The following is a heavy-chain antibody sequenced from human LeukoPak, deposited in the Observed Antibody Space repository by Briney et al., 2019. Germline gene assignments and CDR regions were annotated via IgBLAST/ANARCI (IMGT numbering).Heavy chain of an antibody. Sequence: GGSLRLSCAASGFTFSSYSMNWVRQAPGKGLEWVSSISSSSSYIYYADSVKGRFTISRDNAKNSLYLQMNSLRAEDTAVYYCARSISDIAAAVSGPGDYWGQGTLVTVSS. CDR1: GFTFSSYS. J-gene: IGHJ4*02. CDR3: ARSISDIAAAVSGPGDY. CDR2: ISSSSSYI. D-gene: IGHD6-13*01. V-gene: IGHV3-21*01.